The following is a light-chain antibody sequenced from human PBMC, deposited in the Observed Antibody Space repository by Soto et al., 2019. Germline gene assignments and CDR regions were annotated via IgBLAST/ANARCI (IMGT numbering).Light chain of an antibody. CDR1: QSVSSN. CDR3: QQYNNWPPDT. CDR2: GAS. V-gene: IGKV3-15*01. J-gene: IGKJ2*01. Sequence: EIVMTQSPATLSVSPGERATLYCRASQSVSSNLAWYQQKPGQAPRLLIYGASTRATGIPAGFSGSGSGTEFTLTISSLQSEDFAVHYCQQYNNWPPDTFGQGTKLEIK.